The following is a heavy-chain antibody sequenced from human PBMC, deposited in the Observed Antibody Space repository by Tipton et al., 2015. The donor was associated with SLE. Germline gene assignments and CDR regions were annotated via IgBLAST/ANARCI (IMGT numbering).Heavy chain of an antibody. V-gene: IGHV3-30*02. CDR3: AKGFPPRVPKTYYYDSSGYYFDY. CDR1: GFTFSNNG. D-gene: IGHD3-22*01. J-gene: IGHJ4*02. Sequence: SLRLSCAASGFTFSNNGMHWARQAPGKGLEWVAFIWYDGSNKYYADSVKGRFTISRDNSKNTLYLQMNSLRAEDTAVYYCAKGFPPRVPKTYYYDSSGYYFDYWDPGPLVTVSS. CDR2: IWYDGSNK.